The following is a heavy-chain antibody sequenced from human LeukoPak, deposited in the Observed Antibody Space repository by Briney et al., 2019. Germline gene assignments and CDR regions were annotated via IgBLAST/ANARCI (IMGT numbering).Heavy chain of an antibody. J-gene: IGHJ4*02. Sequence: PSETLSLTCTVSGGSISSYYWSWIRQPAGKGLEWIGRIYTSGSTNYNPSLKSRVTMSVDTSKNQFSLKLSSVTAADTAVYYCARDTGIRGYSGYDLGYWGQGTLVTVSS. V-gene: IGHV4-4*07. D-gene: IGHD5-12*01. CDR1: GGSISSYY. CDR3: ARDTGIRGYSGYDLGY. CDR2: IYTSGST.